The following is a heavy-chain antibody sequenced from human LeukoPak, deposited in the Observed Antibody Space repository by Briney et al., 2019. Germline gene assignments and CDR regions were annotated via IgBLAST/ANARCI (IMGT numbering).Heavy chain of an antibody. Sequence: GGSLRLSCAASGSTFSSYSMNWVRQAPGKGLEWVSSTSSSSYIYYADSVKGRFTISRDNAKNSLYLQMNSLRAEDTAVYYCARDGPNGSFDYWGQGTLVTVSS. J-gene: IGHJ4*02. D-gene: IGHD3-10*01. V-gene: IGHV3-21*01. CDR1: GSTFSSYS. CDR3: ARDGPNGSFDY. CDR2: TSSSSYI.